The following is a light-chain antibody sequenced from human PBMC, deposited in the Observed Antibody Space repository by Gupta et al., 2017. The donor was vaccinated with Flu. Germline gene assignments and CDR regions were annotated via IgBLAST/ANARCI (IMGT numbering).Light chain of an antibody. CDR1: QDTNRW. CDR3: QQAISFPLT. V-gene: IGKV1D-12*01. Sequence: DRFTITCRPRQDTNRWLAWYQQKPGQAPQLLIYSASTLDSGVPSRFSGSGFGTDFTLTITGLQPADSAIYYCQQAISFPLTFGGGTKVEIK. J-gene: IGKJ4*01. CDR2: SAS.